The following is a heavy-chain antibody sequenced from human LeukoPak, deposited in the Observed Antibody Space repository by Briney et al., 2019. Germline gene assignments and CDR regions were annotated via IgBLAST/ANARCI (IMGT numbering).Heavy chain of an antibody. CDR3: ARAWATDYFDY. V-gene: IGHV4-59*01. J-gene: IGHJ4*02. CDR1: GGSIGSYY. CDR2: MYYSGTI. Sequence: SETLSLTCTVSGGSIGSYYWSWIRQPPGKGLEWIGYMYYSGTINYNPSLKSRVTISVDTSKNQFSLKLSSVTPADTAMYYCARAWATDYFDYWGQGTLVTVSS.